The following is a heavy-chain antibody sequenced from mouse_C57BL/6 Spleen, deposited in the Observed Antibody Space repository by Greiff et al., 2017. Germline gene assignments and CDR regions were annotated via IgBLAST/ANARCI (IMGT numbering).Heavy chain of an antibody. CDR3: ARVSYYYGSSGYFDY. V-gene: IGHV1-80*01. CDR2: IYPGDGDT. Sequence: VKLMESGAELVKPGASVKISCKASGYAFSSYWMNWVKQRPGKGLEWIGQIYPGDGDTNYNGKFKGKATLTADKSSSTAYMQLSRLTSEDSAVYFCARVSYYYGSSGYFDYWGQGTTLTVSS. J-gene: IGHJ2*01. CDR1: GYAFSSYW. D-gene: IGHD1-1*01.